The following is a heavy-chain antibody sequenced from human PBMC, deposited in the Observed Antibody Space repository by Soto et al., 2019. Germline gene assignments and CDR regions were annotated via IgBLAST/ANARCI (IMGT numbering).Heavy chain of an antibody. J-gene: IGHJ4*02. CDR1: GGSISSYY. Sequence: SETLSLTCTVSGGSISSYYWSWIRQPPGKGLEWIGYIYYSGSTNYNPSLKSRVTISVDTSKNQFSLKLSSVTAADTAVYYCARVSGYSSSWYQEDPVPLYYFDYWGQGTLVTVSS. CDR3: ARVSGYSSSWYQEDPVPLYYFDY. D-gene: IGHD6-13*01. V-gene: IGHV4-59*01. CDR2: IYYSGST.